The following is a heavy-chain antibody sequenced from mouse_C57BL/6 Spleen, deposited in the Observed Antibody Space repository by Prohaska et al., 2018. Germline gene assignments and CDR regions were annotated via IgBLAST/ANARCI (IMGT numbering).Heavy chain of an antibody. CDR3: ARGNYWYFDV. J-gene: IGHJ1*03. V-gene: IGHV1-37*01. Sequence: HGKSLEWIGRINPYNGDTFYNQKFKCKATLTVDKSSSTAHMELLSLTSEDFAVYYCARGNYWYFDVWGTGTTVTVSS. CDR2: INPYNGDT. D-gene: IGHD2-1*01.